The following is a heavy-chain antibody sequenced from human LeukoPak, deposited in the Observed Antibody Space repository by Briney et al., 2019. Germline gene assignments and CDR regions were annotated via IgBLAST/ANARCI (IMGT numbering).Heavy chain of an antibody. CDR3: ARSRRSYYFDY. V-gene: IGHV4-34*01. D-gene: IGHD1-26*01. CDR2: INHSGST. J-gene: IGHJ4*02. CDR1: GGSFSGCY. Sequence: SETLSLTCAVYGGSFSGCYWRWIRQPPGKRLEWIGEINHSGSTNYNPSLKSRVPISVDTSKNQFSLKLSSVTAADTAVYYCARSRRSYYFDYWGQGTLVTISS.